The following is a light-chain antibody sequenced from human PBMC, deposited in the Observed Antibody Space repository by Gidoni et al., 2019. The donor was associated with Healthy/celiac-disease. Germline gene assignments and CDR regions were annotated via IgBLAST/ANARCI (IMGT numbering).Light chain of an antibody. Sequence: QSALTQPASVSGSPGPSLTISCTGTSSDVGGYNYVSWYQQHPGKAPKLMISEVSNRPSGVPDRFSGSKSGNTASLTISGLQAEDEADYYCSSYTSSSTWVFGGGTKLTVL. V-gene: IGLV2-14*01. J-gene: IGLJ3*02. CDR1: SSDVGGYNY. CDR3: SSYTSSSTWV. CDR2: EVS.